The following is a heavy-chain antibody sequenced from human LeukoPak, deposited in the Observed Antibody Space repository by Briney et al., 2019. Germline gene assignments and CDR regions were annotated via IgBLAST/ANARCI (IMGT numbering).Heavy chain of an antibody. J-gene: IGHJ6*03. V-gene: IGHV1-69*13. D-gene: IGHD2-8*01. CDR2: IIPIFGTA. CDR1: GGTFSSYA. CDR3: ARTKSQNKYYYYYMDV. Sequence: ASVKVSCKASGGTFSSYAISWVRQAPGQGLEWMGGIIPIFGTANYAQKFQGRVTITADESTSTAYMELSSLRSEDTAVYYCARTKSQNKYYYYYMDVWGKGTTVTISS.